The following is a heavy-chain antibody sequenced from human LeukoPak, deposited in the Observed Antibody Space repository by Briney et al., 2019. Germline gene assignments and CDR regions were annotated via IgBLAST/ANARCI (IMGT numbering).Heavy chain of an antibody. CDR2: MSGSGDRT. V-gene: IGHV3-23*01. Sequence: GGSLRLSCAASGFNLRDYAMNWVRQAPGKGLEWVSGMSGSGDRTDYADSVKGRFTMSRDNSMNTLYLHVNSLRAEDTALYYCAKRRRDGYNSPIDYWGQGTLVTVSS. CDR3: AKRRRDGYNSPIDY. CDR1: GFNLRDYA. D-gene: IGHD5-24*01. J-gene: IGHJ4*02.